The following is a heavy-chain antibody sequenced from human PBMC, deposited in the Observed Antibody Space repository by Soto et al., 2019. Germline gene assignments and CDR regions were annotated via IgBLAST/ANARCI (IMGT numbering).Heavy chain of an antibody. Sequence: EVQLLESGGGLVQPGGSLRLSCAASGFTFSSYAMSWVRQAPGKGLEWVSAISGSGGTTYYADSVKGRFTFSRDHSKHTLYLQTNRLRAEDTAVYYWGKTANGWFSAFDIWGQGTMVTVSS. D-gene: IGHD6-19*01. J-gene: IGHJ3*02. V-gene: IGHV3-23*01. CDR3: GKTANGWFSAFDI. CDR1: GFTFSSYA. CDR2: ISGSGGTT.